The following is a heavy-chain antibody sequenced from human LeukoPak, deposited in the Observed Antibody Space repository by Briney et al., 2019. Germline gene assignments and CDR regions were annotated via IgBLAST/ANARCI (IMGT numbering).Heavy chain of an antibody. J-gene: IGHJ4*02. CDR3: AKDIGTGWPRRFDY. D-gene: IGHD6-19*01. Sequence: GGSLRLSCSASGFIFSNYTMSWVRQAPGKGLEWVSGISTSGASTYYADSVKGRFTISSDNSKNTLYLQMNSLRAEDTAVYYCAKDIGTGWPRRFDYWGQGTLVTVSS. V-gene: IGHV3-23*01. CDR1: GFIFSNYT. CDR2: ISTSGAST.